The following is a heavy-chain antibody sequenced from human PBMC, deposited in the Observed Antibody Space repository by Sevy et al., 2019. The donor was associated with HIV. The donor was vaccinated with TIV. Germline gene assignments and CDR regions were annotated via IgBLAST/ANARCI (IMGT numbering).Heavy chain of an antibody. CDR2: IYSDGRT. CDR1: GLSVSDNY. CDR3: ARDRYYDASGYYYYYYGMDV. Sequence: GGSLRLSCAASGLSVSDNYMNWVRQAPGKGLELVSVIYSDGRTHYPDSVKGRFSISRDNSKNTLYLHMKSLRPEDTAVYYCARDRYYDASGYYYYYYGMDVWGQGTTVTVSS. J-gene: IGHJ6*02. D-gene: IGHD3-22*01. V-gene: IGHV3-66*01.